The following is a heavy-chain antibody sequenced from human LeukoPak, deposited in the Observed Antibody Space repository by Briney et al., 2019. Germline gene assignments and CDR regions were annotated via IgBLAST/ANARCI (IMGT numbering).Heavy chain of an antibody. CDR2: ISYDGSDK. J-gene: IGHJ4*02. D-gene: IGHD3/OR15-3a*01. CDR1: GFTFSTYG. V-gene: IGHV3-30*03. Sequence: RSLRLSCAASGFTFSTYGMHWVRQAPGKGLEWVAVISYDGSDKYYADSGKGRFTISRDNSKNTLYLQMNSLRTEDTAVYYCARDGTGRLYLEYWGQGTLVTVSS. CDR3: ARDGTGRLYLEY.